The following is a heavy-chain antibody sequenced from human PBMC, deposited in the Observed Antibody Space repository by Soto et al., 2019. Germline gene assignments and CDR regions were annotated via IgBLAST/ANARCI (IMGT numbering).Heavy chain of an antibody. D-gene: IGHD3-3*01. CDR2: ISYDGSNK. J-gene: IGHJ4*02. CDR1: GFTFSSYG. CDR3: ARGYADFWSGYYTWGKDYFDY. V-gene: IGHV3-30*03. Sequence: GGSLRLSCAASGFTFSSYGMHWVRQAPGKGLEWVAVISYDGSNKYYADSVKGRFTISRDNSKNTLYLQMNSLRAEDTAVYYCARGYADFWSGYYTWGKDYFDYWGQGTLVTVSS.